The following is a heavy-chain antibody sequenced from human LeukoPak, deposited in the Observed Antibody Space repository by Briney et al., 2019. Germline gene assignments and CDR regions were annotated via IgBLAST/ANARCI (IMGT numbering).Heavy chain of an antibody. CDR1: GFTVSTNY. J-gene: IGHJ6*03. CDR2: IYSGGST. Sequence: GGSLRLSCAASGFTVSTNYMSWVRQAPGKGLEWVSVIYSGGSTYYADSVKGRFTISRDNSKNTLYLQMSGLRAEDTAVYYCARATFWSGYQRDSWYMDVWGKGTTVTVSS. V-gene: IGHV3-66*02. CDR3: ARATFWSGYQRDSWYMDV. D-gene: IGHD3-3*01.